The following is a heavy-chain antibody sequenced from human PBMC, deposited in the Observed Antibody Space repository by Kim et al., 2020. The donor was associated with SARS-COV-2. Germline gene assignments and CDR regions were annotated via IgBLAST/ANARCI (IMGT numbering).Heavy chain of an antibody. CDR2: IYLSGST. D-gene: IGHD3-10*01. V-gene: IGHV4-59*13. CDR1: GGSISSYN. Sequence: SETLSLTCAVSGGSISSYNWSWIRQPPGKGLEWIGYIYLSGSTNYNPSLKSRVTISVDTSKNQFSLKLRSVTAADTAVYYCAREMLWLGEFPSGGGGFDSWGQGTLVSVSS. J-gene: IGHJ4*02. CDR3: AREMLWLGEFPSGGGGFDS.